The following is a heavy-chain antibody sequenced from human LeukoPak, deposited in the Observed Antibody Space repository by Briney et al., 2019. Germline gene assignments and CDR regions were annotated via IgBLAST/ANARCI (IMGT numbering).Heavy chain of an antibody. V-gene: IGHV4-59*08. CDR3: ARATRDGYNRPYYFDY. CDR2: IYYSGST. J-gene: IGHJ4*02. D-gene: IGHD5-24*01. CDR1: GGSISSYY. Sequence: SETLSLTCTVSGGSISSYYWSWIRQPPGKGLEWIGYIYYSGSTNYNPSLKSRVTISVDTSKNQFSLKLSSVTAADTAVYYCARATRDGYNRPYYFDYWGQGTLVTVSS.